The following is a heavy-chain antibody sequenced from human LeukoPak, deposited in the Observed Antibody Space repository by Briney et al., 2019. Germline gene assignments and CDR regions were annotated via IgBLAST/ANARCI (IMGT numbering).Heavy chain of an antibody. J-gene: IGHJ4*02. CDR3: ASQLAARPGGFDY. D-gene: IGHD6-6*01. CDR1: GYSITSYW. V-gene: IGHV5-51*01. CDR2: IYPGDSDT. Sequence: GESLKISCQASGYSITSYWIGWVRQMPGKGLEWMGIIYPGDSDTRYSPSFQGQVTISADKSISTAYLQWNSLKASDTAMYYCASQLAARPGGFDYWGQGTLVTVSS.